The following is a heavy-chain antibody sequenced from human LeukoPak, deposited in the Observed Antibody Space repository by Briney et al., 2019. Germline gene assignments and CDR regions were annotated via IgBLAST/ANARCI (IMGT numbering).Heavy chain of an antibody. V-gene: IGHV1-69*13. Sequence: ASVKVSCKASGYTFTGYYMHWVRQAPGQGLEWMGGIIPIFGTTNYAQKLQGRVTITADESTSTAYMELSSLRSEDTAVYYCASRTYTYDSSGYYRRNYYFDYWGQGTLVTVSS. J-gene: IGHJ4*02. CDR1: GYTFTGYY. CDR2: IIPIFGTT. CDR3: ASRTYTYDSSGYYRRNYYFDY. D-gene: IGHD3-22*01.